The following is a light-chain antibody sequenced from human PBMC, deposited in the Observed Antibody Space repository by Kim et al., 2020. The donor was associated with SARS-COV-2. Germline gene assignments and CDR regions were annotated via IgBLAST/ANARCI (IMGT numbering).Light chain of an antibody. Sequence: SYELTYPSSVSVSPGQTASITCSGDKLGDKYACWYQQKPGQSPVLVIYQDSKRPSGIPERFSGSNSGNTATLTISGTQAMDEADYYCQAWDSSTAEVFGTGTKVTVL. CDR3: QAWDSSTAEV. CDR2: QDS. CDR1: KLGDKY. J-gene: IGLJ1*01. V-gene: IGLV3-1*01.